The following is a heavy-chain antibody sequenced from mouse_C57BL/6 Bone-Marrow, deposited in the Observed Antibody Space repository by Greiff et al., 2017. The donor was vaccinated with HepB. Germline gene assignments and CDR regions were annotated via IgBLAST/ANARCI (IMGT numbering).Heavy chain of an antibody. J-gene: IGHJ3*01. D-gene: IGHD1-1*01. Sequence: EVQRVESGAELVRPGASVKLSCTASGFNIKDYYMHWVKQRPEQGLEWIGRIDPEDGDTEYAPKFQGKATMTADTSSNTAYLQLSSLTSEDTAVYYCTTPLLRYFAWFAYWGQGTLVTVSA. V-gene: IGHV14-1*01. CDR1: GFNIKDYY. CDR3: TTPLLRYFAWFAY. CDR2: IDPEDGDT.